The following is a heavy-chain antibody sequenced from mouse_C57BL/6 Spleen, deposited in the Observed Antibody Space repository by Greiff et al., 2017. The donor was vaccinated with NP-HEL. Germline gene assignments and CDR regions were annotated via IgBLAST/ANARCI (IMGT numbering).Heavy chain of an antibody. V-gene: IGHV5-4*01. CDR3: ARDLGYYYGSSGAMDY. J-gene: IGHJ4*01. CDR2: ISDGGSYT. CDR1: GFTFSSYA. D-gene: IGHD1-1*01. Sequence: EVMLVESGGGLVKPGGSLKLSCAASGFTFSSYAMSWVRQTPEKRLEWVATISDGGSYTYYPDNVKGRFTISRDNAKNNLYLQMSHLKSEDTAMYYCARDLGYYYGSSGAMDYWGQGTSVTVSS.